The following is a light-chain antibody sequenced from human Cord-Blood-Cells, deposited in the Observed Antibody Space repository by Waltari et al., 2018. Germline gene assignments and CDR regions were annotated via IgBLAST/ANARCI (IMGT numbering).Light chain of an antibody. CDR3: QQYNNWPLT. J-gene: IGKJ4*01. CDR2: GAS. Sequence: EIVMTQSPATLSVSPGERATLSCRASQSVSSNLAWSQQKPGQAPRILIYGASTRATGIPARFSGSGSGTEFTLTISRLQSEDFAGYYCQQYNNWPLTFGGGTKVEIK. V-gene: IGKV3-15*01. CDR1: QSVSSN.